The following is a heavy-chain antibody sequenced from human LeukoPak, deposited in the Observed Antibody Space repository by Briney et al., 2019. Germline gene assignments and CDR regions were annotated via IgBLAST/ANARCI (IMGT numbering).Heavy chain of an antibody. CDR2: ISGSGGST. J-gene: IGHJ4*02. CDR3: AKENYDSTYYFDY. D-gene: IGHD3-22*01. Sequence: PGGSLRLSCAASGFTFSSYAMSWVRQAPGKGLEWVSAISGSGGSTYYADSVKGRLTISRDNTKNTLYLQMNSLRAEDTAVYYCAKENYDSTYYFDYRGQGTLVTVSS. CDR1: GFTFSSYA. V-gene: IGHV3-23*01.